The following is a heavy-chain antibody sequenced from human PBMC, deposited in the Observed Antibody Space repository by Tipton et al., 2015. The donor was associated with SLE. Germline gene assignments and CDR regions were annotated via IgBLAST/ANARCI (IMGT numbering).Heavy chain of an antibody. CDR2: IYYSGST. J-gene: IGHJ3*01. CDR1: GGSISSSSYY. V-gene: IGHV4-39*01. Sequence: TLSLTCTVPGGSISSSSYYWGWIRQPPGKGLEWIGSIYYSGSTYYNPSLKSRVTISVDTSKNQFSLKPSSVTAADTAVYYCARLDRGAVASWGQGTMVTVSS. CDR3: ARLDRGAVAS. D-gene: IGHD6-19*01.